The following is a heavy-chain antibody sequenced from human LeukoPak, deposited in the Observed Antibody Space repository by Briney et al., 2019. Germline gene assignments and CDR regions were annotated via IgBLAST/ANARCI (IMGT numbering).Heavy chain of an antibody. CDR2: ISWNSGSI. V-gene: IGHV3-9*01. J-gene: IGHJ6*02. Sequence: SGGSLRLSCAASGFTFDDYAMHWVRQAPGKGLEWVSGISWNSGSIGYADSVKGRFTISRDNAKNSLYLQMNSLRAEDTALYYCAKNSEGYCSSTSCPNLNYYYGMDVWGQGTTVTVSS. D-gene: IGHD2-2*01. CDR3: AKNSEGYCSSTSCPNLNYYYGMDV. CDR1: GFTFDDYA.